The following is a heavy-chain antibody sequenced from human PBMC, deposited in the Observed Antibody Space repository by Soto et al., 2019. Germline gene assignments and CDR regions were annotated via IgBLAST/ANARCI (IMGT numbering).Heavy chain of an antibody. V-gene: IGHV1-18*01. D-gene: IGHD6-13*01. Sequence: QVELVQSGTEVKKPGASVRVSCKASGYTFSNFGIGWVRQAPGQGLEWVGWISPFHGPTHYGQKCRGRVTLTTDTSPPPAFLELRGLRSDDTAAYYCARAPPRPTAGLNSFDARGQGTLVTFAS. CDR2: ISPFHGPT. J-gene: IGHJ5*02. CDR1: GYTFSNFG. CDR3: ARAPPRPTAGLNSFDA.